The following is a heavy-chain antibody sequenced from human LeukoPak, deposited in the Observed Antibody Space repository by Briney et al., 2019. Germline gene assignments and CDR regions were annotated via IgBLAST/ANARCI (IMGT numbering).Heavy chain of an antibody. V-gene: IGHV5-10-1*01. CDR2: IDPGDSYT. CDR1: GYXFTSFW. Sequence: GESLRISCNGSGYXFTSFWISWVRQMPGKGLEWMGTIDPGDSYTNYSPSFQGRVTISADKSISTAYLQWSSLKASDTAMYYCARLLYYGSKWFDPWGQGTLVTVSS. D-gene: IGHD3-10*01. J-gene: IGHJ5*02. CDR3: ARLLYYGSKWFDP.